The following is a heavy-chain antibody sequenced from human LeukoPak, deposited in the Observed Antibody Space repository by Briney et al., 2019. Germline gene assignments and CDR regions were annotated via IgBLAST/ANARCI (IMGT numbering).Heavy chain of an antibody. D-gene: IGHD2-2*01. CDR3: ARDHCATTGCYEDYYYGLDV. CDR2: INPNNGGT. CDR1: GYTFSGNY. J-gene: IGHJ6*02. Sequence: ASVKVSCKASGYTFSGNYIQWVRQAPGQGLEWMGWINPNNGGTNYAQNFQGRVTIIRDTSISTAYMELSRLTSDDTAVYYCARDHCATTGCYEDYYYGLDVWGQGTTVTVSS. V-gene: IGHV1-2*02.